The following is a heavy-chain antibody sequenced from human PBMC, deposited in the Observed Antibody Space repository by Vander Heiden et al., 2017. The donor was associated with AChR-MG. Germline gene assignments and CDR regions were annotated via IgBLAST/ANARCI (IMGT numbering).Heavy chain of an antibody. CDR1: GFTVSSNQ. V-gene: IGHV3-53*02. J-gene: IGHJ3*02. CDR3: ARGFREINVFDI. D-gene: IGHD3-10*01. CDR2: IYSGGST. Sequence: EVQLVETGGGLIQPGGSLRLSCAAPGFTVSSNQMSWVRQAPGKGLEWVSVIYSGGSTYYADSVRGRFTIFRDNSKNTMYLQMNSLRAEDTAVYYCARGFREINVFDIWGQGTMVTVS.